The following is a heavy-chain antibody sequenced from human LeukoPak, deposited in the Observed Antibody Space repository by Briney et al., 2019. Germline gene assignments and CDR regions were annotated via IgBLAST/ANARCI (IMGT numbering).Heavy chain of an antibody. J-gene: IGHJ3*02. CDR3: ARVESGSYLGAFDI. D-gene: IGHD1-26*01. CDR2: IYHSGTT. CDR1: GYSISSAYY. V-gene: IGHV4-38-2*02. Sequence: SETLSLTCTVSGYSISSAYYWGWIRQPPGKGLEWIGSIYHSGTTYYNPSLKSRVTISVDTSKNQFSLKLSSVTAADTAVYYCARVESGSYLGAFDIWGQGTMVTVSS.